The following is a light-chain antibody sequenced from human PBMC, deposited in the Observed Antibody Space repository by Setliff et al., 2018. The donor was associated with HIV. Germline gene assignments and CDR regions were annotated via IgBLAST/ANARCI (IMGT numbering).Light chain of an antibody. Sequence: QSVMTQPPSASGSPGQAVTISCTGTSSDVGGYNYVSWYQQHPGKAPKVMIYEVNKRPSGVPARFSGSKSGNTASLTVSGLQADDEADYYCSSYAGGNNMVFGGGTKVTVL. J-gene: IGLJ3*02. CDR3: SSYAGGNNMV. CDR1: SSDVGGYNY. CDR2: EVN. V-gene: IGLV2-8*01.